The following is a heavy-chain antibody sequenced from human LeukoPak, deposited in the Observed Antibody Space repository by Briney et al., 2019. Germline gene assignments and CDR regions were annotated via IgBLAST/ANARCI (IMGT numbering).Heavy chain of an antibody. J-gene: IGHJ4*02. CDR3: ARDGRYCSSTSCYEFFDY. CDR1: GGSISSYY. V-gene: IGHV4-4*07. Sequence: PSETLSLTCTVSGGSISSYYWSWIRQPAGKGLEWIGRIYTSGSTNYNPSLKSRVTMSVDTSKNQFSLKLSSVTAADTAVYYCARDGRYCSSTSCYEFFDYWGQGTLVTVSS. CDR2: IYTSGST. D-gene: IGHD2-2*01.